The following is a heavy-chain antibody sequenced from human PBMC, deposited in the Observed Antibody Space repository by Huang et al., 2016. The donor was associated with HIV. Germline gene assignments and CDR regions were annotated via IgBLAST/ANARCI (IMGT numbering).Heavy chain of an antibody. D-gene: IGHD2-15*01. CDR2: IYYGGNT. Sequence: QLQLQESGPGLVKASETLSLTCIVSGGSISSSNYYWGWVRQPPGKGLEWIGSIYYGGNTFYNPSLKRRVTISVDTSKNQVSLKVRSVTAADTAVYYCARHNIYCSGGGCSSFDYWGQGTLVTVSS. J-gene: IGHJ4*02. CDR1: GGSISSSNYY. CDR3: ARHNIYCSGGGCSSFDY. V-gene: IGHV4-39*01.